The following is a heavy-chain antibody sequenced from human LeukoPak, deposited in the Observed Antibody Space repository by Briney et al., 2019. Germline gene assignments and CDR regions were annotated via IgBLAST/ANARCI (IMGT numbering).Heavy chain of an antibody. CDR2: IWYDGSNK. V-gene: IGHV3-33*01. CDR3: ARDKGYSSGPVLEN. J-gene: IGHJ4*02. Sequence: PGGSLRLSCAASGFTFSSYGMHWVRQAPGKGLEWVAVIWYDGSNKYYADSVKGRFTISRDNSKNTLYLQMNSLRAEDTAVYYCARDKGYSSGPVLENWGQGTLVTVSS. CDR1: GFTFSSYG. D-gene: IGHD6-19*01.